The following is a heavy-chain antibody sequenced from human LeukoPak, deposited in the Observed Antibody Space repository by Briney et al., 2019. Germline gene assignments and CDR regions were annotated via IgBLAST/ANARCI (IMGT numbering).Heavy chain of an antibody. CDR3: ASETYYYDSSGYGYYRYGMDV. CDR1: GFTFSNYA. Sequence: GGSLRLSCAASGFTFSNYAMLWVRQAPGKGLEWVAVMSYDGSNKLYADSVKGRFAISRDTSKNTLYLQMNSLGAEDTAVYYCASETYYYDSSGYGYYRYGMDVWGQGTTVTVSS. J-gene: IGHJ6*02. V-gene: IGHV3-30*09. CDR2: MSYDGSNK. D-gene: IGHD3-22*01.